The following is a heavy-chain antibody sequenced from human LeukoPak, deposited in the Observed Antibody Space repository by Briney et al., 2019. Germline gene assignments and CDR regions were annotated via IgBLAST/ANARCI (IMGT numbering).Heavy chain of an antibody. CDR2: INAGNGNT. CDR3: ARDVTMVRGVRYYYYGMDV. D-gene: IGHD3-10*01. Sequence: GASVKVSCKASGYTFTSYAMHCVRQAPGQRLEWMGWINAGNGNTKYSQKFQGRVTITRDTSASTAYMELNSLRSEDTAVYYCARDVTMVRGVRYYYYGMDVWGKGTTVTVSP. V-gene: IGHV1-3*01. J-gene: IGHJ6*04. CDR1: GYTFTSYA.